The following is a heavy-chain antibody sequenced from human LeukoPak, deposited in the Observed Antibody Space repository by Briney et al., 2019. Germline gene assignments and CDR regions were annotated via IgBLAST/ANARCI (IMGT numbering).Heavy chain of an antibody. CDR1: GFTLSNYW. CDR3: ASHPWRSGRYYFDY. Sequence: GGSLRLSCAASGFTLSNYWMSWVRQAPGTGREWVANIKQDGSEKYYVDSVKGRFTISRDNAKNSLYLQMNSLRADDTAVYYCASHPWRSGRYYFDYWGQGTLVTVSS. CDR2: IKQDGSEK. V-gene: IGHV3-7*01. D-gene: IGHD3-10*01. J-gene: IGHJ4*02.